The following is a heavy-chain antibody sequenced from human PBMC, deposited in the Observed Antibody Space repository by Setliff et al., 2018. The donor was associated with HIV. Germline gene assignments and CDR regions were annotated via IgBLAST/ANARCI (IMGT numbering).Heavy chain of an antibody. CDR2: ISDDGINK. Sequence: GGSLRLSCTASGFTFSNYGMHWVRQAPGKGLEWVTLISDDGINKYYADSVKGRFTISRDNSKNTLYLQMNSLRAEDTAVYYCARDPSKRLGYYFQHWGQGTLVTVSS. CDR3: ARDPSKRLGYYFQH. CDR1: GFTFSNYG. D-gene: IGHD7-27*01. V-gene: IGHV3-30*03. J-gene: IGHJ1*01.